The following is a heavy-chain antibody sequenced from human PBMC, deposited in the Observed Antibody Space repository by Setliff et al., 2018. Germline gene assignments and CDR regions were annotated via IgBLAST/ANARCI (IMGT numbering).Heavy chain of an antibody. J-gene: IGHJ4*02. V-gene: IGHV3-33*08. CDR3: VRGEMFSTSPRAD. CDR1: GFSFSNYG. Sequence: GGSLRLSCVVSGFSFSNYGMHWVRQAPGKGLEWVAVIWYDGNNKDHADSVKGRFTIPRDNSKNTLYLQMDSLRVEDTAVYYCVRGEMFSTSPRADWGQGTQVTVSS. CDR2: IWYDGNNK. D-gene: IGHD2-2*01.